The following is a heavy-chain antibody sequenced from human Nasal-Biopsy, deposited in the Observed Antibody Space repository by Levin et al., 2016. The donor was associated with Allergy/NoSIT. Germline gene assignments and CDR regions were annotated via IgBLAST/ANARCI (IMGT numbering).Heavy chain of an antibody. D-gene: IGHD2-2*02. CDR1: EFTLSSYR. V-gene: IGHV3-7*01. J-gene: IGHJ6*02. Sequence: GGSLRLSCEGSEFTLSSYRMSWVRQAPGKGLEWVASISEDGSETYYVDSVKGRASISRDNAKNSLYLQMASLRGEDTGVYFCTRDHMEETIHSPSWGLYDTVYRYYGMDVWGQGTTVTVSS. CDR2: ISEDGSET. CDR3: TRDHMEETIHSPSWGLYDTVYRYYGMDV.